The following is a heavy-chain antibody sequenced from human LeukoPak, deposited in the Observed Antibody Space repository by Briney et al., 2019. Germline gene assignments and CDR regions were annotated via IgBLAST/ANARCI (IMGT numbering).Heavy chain of an antibody. CDR1: GLTVSSNS. D-gene: IGHD3-22*01. CDR2: IYSAGAT. CDR3: ARDRGTSGYIFDY. J-gene: IGHJ4*02. V-gene: IGHV3-53*01. Sequence: GGSLRLSCAASGLTVSSNSMRWVRQAPGKGLEWVSVIYSAGATYYADSVRGRFTISRDNSKNTVYLQMNSLRAEDTVFYYCARDRGTSGYIFDYWGRGTLVTVSS.